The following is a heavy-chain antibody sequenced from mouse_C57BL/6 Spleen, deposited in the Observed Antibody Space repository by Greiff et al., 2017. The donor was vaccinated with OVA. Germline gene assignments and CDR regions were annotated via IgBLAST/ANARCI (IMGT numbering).Heavy chain of an antibody. V-gene: IGHV1-19*01. J-gene: IGHJ4*01. CDR3: AGCLYYYGTHYYAMDY. CDR1: GYTFTDYY. Sequence: EVQLQQSGPVLVKPGASVKMSCKASGYTFTDYYMNWVKQSPGQSLEWIGAINPYNGGTSYNQKFKGKATLTVDKSSSTAYMQLNSLTSEDSAVYYCAGCLYYYGTHYYAMDYWGQGTSVTVSS. D-gene: IGHD1-1*01. CDR2: INPYNGGT.